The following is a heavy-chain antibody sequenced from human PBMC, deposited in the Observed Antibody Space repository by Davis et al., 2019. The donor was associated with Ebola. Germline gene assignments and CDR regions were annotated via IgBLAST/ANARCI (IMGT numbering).Heavy chain of an antibody. Sequence: PGGSLRLSCKGSGYSFTSYWIGWVRQMPGKGLEWMGIIYPGDSDTRYSPSFQGQVTISADKSISTAYLQWSSLKASDTAMYYCARLRIDPSWGGMDIWGKGTTVTVSS. D-gene: IGHD7-27*01. CDR1: GYSFTSYW. J-gene: IGHJ6*04. CDR3: ARLRIDPSWGGMDI. V-gene: IGHV5-51*01. CDR2: IYPGDSDT.